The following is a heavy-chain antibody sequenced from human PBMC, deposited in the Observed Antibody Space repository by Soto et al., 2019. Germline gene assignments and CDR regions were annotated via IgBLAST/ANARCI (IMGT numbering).Heavy chain of an antibody. V-gene: IGHV4-38-2*01. D-gene: IGHD2-15*01. Sequence: PSETLSLTCAVSGYSISSGYYWGWIRQPPGKGLEWIGSIYHSGSTYYNPSLKSRVTISVDTSKNQFSLKLSSVTAADTAVYYCARGLEVVVVADRINWFDTWGQGTLVTVSS. CDR3: ARGLEVVVVADRINWFDT. J-gene: IGHJ5*02. CDR2: IYHSGST. CDR1: GYSISSGYY.